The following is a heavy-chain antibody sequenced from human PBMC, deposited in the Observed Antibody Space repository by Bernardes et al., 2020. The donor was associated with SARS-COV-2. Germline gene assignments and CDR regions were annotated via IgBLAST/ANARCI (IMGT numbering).Heavy chain of an antibody. V-gene: IGHV1-2*02. J-gene: IGHJ4*02. CDR1: GYTFSAYY. CDR3: ARTFYYDRGGDSLFDL. Sequence: ASVKVSCTASGYTFSAYYTHWLRQVPGQGLEWMGWVSPKSGATNHAQKFQGRVTMTRDTSISTDYMELSRLRSDDTAVYYCARTFYYDRGGDSLFDLWGQGTPVTVSS. D-gene: IGHD2-21*01. CDR2: VSPKSGAT.